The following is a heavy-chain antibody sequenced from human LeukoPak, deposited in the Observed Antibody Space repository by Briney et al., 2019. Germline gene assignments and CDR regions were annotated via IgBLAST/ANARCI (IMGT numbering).Heavy chain of an antibody. CDR3: ATYCSGGSCYHPGSEYFQH. CDR2: IYHSGST. V-gene: IGHV4-4*02. Sequence: SGTLSLTCAVSGGSISSSNWWSWVRQPPGKGLEWIGEIYHSGSTNYNPSLKSRVTISVDKSKNRFSLKLSSVTAADTAVYYCATYCSGGSCYHPGSEYFQHRGQGTLVTVSS. CDR1: GGSISSSNW. J-gene: IGHJ1*01. D-gene: IGHD2-15*01.